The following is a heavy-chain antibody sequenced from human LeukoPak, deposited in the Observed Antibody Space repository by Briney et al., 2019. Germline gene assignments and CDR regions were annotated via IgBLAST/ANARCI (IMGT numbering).Heavy chain of an antibody. CDR1: GFPFNMFA. V-gene: IGHV3-23*01. J-gene: IGHJ4*02. D-gene: IGHD2-8*01. Sequence: PGGSLRLSCTGSGFPFNMFAMNWVRQAPGQGLEWVSGLSRGGGTTNYADSVEGRFTISRDTSKNMVFLQMNDLRPEDTAVYYCAKEQRIRHCSEGVCMEGYYFDYWGQGSLVTVSS. CDR3: AKEQRIRHCSEGVCMEGYYFDY. CDR2: LSRGGGTT.